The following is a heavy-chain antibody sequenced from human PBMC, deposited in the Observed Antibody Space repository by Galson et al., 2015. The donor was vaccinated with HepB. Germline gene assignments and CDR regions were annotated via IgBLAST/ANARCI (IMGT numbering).Heavy chain of an antibody. J-gene: IGHJ6*02. CDR3: ASAPEWLSRVGYYYGMDV. Sequence: SVKVSCKASGGTFSSYAISWVRQAPGQGLEWMGGIIPIFGTANYAQKFQGRVTITADESTSTAYMELSSLRSEDTAVYYCASAPEWLSRVGYYYGMDVWGQGTTVTVSS. D-gene: IGHD3-3*01. CDR2: IIPIFGTA. V-gene: IGHV1-69*13. CDR1: GGTFSSYA.